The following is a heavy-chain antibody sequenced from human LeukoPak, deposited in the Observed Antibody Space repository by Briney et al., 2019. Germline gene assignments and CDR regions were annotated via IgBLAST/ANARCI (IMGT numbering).Heavy chain of an antibody. CDR2: INHSGST. Sequence: SETLSLTCAVYGXSFSGYYWSWIRQPPGKGLEWIGEINHSGSTNYNPSLKSRVTISVDTSKNQFSLKLRSVTAADTAVYYCARRDCSGGTCPFDYWGQGTLVTVSS. D-gene: IGHD2-15*01. CDR3: ARRDCSGGTCPFDY. J-gene: IGHJ4*02. CDR1: GXSFSGYY. V-gene: IGHV4-34*01.